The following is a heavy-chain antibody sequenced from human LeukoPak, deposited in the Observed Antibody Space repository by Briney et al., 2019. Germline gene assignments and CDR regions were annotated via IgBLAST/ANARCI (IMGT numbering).Heavy chain of an antibody. V-gene: IGHV3-7*01. CDR3: AREGGDIADTGFDY. D-gene: IGHD2-15*01. CDR1: GFNFSSYW. Sequence: GGSLRLSCATPGFNFSSYWMSWVRKAPGKGLEWVANIEEDGGEKYYVDSVKGRFIISRDNAKNSLYLQMNSLRAEDTAVYYCAREGGDIADTGFDYWGQGTLVTVSS. J-gene: IGHJ4*02. CDR2: IEEDGGEK.